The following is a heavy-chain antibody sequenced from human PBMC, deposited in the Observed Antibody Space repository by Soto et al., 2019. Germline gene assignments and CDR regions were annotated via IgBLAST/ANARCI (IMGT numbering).Heavy chain of an antibody. Sequence: PGGSLRLSCAASGFTFSSYWMSWVRQAPGKGLEWVANIKQDGSEKYYVDSVKGRFTISRDNAKNSLYLQMNSLRAEDTAVYYCARDSSGYYPDWFDPWGQGTLVTVSS. D-gene: IGHD3-22*01. CDR2: IKQDGSEK. CDR1: GFTFSSYW. CDR3: ARDSSGYYPDWFDP. V-gene: IGHV3-7*03. J-gene: IGHJ5*02.